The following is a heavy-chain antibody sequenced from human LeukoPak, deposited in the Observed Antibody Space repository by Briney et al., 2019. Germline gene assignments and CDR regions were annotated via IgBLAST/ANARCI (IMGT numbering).Heavy chain of an antibody. CDR2: INANSGTT. J-gene: IGHJ4*02. CDR3: AKDLGRYRNNFFDY. Sequence: GGSLRLSCTASGFAFSVYAMSWLRQPPGKGLEWVSTINANSGTTSYAASVRGRFTISRDNSKNTLYLQLNTLRADDTATYYCAKDLGRYRNNFFDYWGQGNLVTVSS. V-gene: IGHV3-23*01. D-gene: IGHD1-26*01. CDR1: GFAFSVYA.